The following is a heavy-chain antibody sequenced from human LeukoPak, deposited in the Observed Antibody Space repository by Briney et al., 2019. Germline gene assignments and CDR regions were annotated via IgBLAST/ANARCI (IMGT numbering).Heavy chain of an antibody. Sequence: GGSLRLSCAASEFTFSNNWMSWVRQAPGKGPEWVASIKEDGSIKYYVDSVKGRFTISRDNAKNSLYLQMNSLRAEDTAVYYCARIGYSSSSLDYWGLGTLVTVSS. V-gene: IGHV3-7*01. D-gene: IGHD6-6*01. J-gene: IGHJ4*02. CDR1: EFTFSNNW. CDR3: ARIGYSSSSLDY. CDR2: IKEDGSIK.